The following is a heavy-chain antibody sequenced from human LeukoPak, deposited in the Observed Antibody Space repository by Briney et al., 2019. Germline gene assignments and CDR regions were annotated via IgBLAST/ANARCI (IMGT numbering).Heavy chain of an antibody. J-gene: IGHJ6*03. CDR3: ARIYPGVLKDYGDQPYYYYMDV. Sequence: PGGSLRLSCAASGLTFSSYEMNWVRQAPGKGLEWVSYISSSGSTIYYADSVKGRFTISRDNAKNSLYLQMNSLRAEDTAVYYCARIYPGVLKDYGDQPYYYYMDVWGKGTTVTISS. V-gene: IGHV3-48*03. D-gene: IGHD4-17*01. CDR1: GLTFSSYE. CDR2: ISSSGSTI.